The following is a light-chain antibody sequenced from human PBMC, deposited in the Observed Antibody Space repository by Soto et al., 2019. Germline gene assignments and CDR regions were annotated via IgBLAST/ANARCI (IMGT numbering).Light chain of an antibody. CDR1: RSDVGGYNY. V-gene: IGLV2-8*01. Sequence: QSALTQPPSASGSPGRSVAISCTGTRSDVGGYNYVSWYQQHPGKAPKLMLYEVNKRPSGVPDRFAGSKSGNTASLTVSGLQAEDEADYYCSSYAGSSNVFVTGTKLTVL. CDR3: SSYAGSSNV. CDR2: EVN. J-gene: IGLJ1*01.